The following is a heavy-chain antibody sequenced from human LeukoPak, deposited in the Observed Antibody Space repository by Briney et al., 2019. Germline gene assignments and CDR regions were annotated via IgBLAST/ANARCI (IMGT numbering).Heavy chain of an antibody. J-gene: IGHJ4*02. V-gene: IGHV3-21*06. CDR3: AREQWLVGVGDY. D-gene: IGHD6-19*01. Sequence: GGSLRLSCAASGFTFSHYTMNWIRQAPGKGLEWVASISGGSTYIFYSPSVGGRVYPGSRGGRRFTVSRDDAKNTLFLQMNSLSAEDAAVCYCAREQWLVGVGDYWGQGTLVTVSS. CDR2: ISGGSTYI. CDR1: GFTFSHYT.